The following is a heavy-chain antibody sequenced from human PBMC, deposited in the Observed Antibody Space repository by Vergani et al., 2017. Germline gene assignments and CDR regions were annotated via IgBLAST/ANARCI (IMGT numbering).Heavy chain of an antibody. CDR3: ARAGRLHLGKLSIRGRCQHPVGYYYYYMDV. CDR1: GGSFSGYY. CDR2: INHSGST. D-gene: IGHD3-16*02. Sequence: QVQLQQWGAGLLKPSETLSLTCAVYGGSFSGYYWSWIRQPPGKGLEWIGEINHSGSTNYNPSLKSRVTISVYTSKNQFSLKLSSVTAADTAVYYCARAGRLHLGKLSIRGRCQHPVGYYYYYMDVWGKGP. V-gene: IGHV4-34*01. J-gene: IGHJ6*03.